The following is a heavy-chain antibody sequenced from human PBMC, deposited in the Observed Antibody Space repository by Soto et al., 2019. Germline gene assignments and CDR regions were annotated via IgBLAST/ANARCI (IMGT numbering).Heavy chain of an antibody. J-gene: IGHJ4*02. CDR1: GYTFTSYD. CDR2: MNPNSGNA. D-gene: IGHD3-16*01. V-gene: IGHV1-8*01. CDR3: ARRVLGRGREPVEY. Sequence: ASVKVSCKASGYTFTSYDINWVRQATGQGLEWMGWMNPNSGNAGYAQKFQGRLTMTRNTSISTAYMELSSLRSEDTAVYYCARRVLGRGREPVEYWGQGTLVTV.